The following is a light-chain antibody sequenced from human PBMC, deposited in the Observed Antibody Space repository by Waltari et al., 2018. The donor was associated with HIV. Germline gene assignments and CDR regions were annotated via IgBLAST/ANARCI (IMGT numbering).Light chain of an antibody. V-gene: IGKV1-9*01. CDR1: QGISSH. CDR2: AAS. Sequence: DIQLTQSPSFLSASVGDRVTITCRASQGISSHLAWYQQKPGKAPKLLIYAASTLQSGVPSRFSGSGAGTEFTLTISSLQPEDFATYYCQQLNSYPLPFGGGTKVESK. J-gene: IGKJ4*01. CDR3: QQLNSYPLP.